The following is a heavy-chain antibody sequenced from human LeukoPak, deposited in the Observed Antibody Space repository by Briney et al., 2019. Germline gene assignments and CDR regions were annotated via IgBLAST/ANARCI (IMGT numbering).Heavy chain of an antibody. Sequence: PGGSLRLSCAASGFTVSSNYVTWVRQAPGQGLEWVSVISSAGSTYYADSVKGRFTIYRDNSKNTLYLQMNSLRAEDTAVYYCAREDEDSGLALDYWGQGTLVTVSS. J-gene: IGHJ4*02. V-gene: IGHV3-53*01. CDR1: GFTVSSNY. CDR3: AREDEDSGLALDY. CDR2: ISSAGST. D-gene: IGHD3-10*01.